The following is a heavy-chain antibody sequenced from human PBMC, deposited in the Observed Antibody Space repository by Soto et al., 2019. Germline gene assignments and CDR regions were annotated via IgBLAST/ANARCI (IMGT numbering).Heavy chain of an antibody. J-gene: IGHJ4*02. CDR2: ISKDGLDR. Sequence: GGSLRLSCVVSGFTFSDFGMHWVRQSPGEGLAWVASISKDGLDRYYSESVKGRFTISRDDSKNTVFLQMNSLKVEDTAAYFCAAPREGQWLVFDHWGQRTLVTVSS. V-gene: IGHV3-30*19. CDR3: AAPREGQWLVFDH. D-gene: IGHD6-19*01. CDR1: GFTFSDFG.